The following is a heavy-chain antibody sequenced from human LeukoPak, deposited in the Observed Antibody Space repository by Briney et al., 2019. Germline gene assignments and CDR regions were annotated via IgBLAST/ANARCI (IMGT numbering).Heavy chain of an antibody. CDR1: GFTFSSYC. V-gene: IGHV3-23*01. D-gene: IGHD2-8*01. CDR2: INDRGDYT. Sequence: GGSLRLSCAGSGFTFSSYCMSWVRQAPGQGLEWVSLINDRGDYTSSADSVRRRSTISRDTTKNTPFLQIISLRPEDTAVYYCAKDTSIGKYCTNGVCSPFDYWGQGTLVTVSS. CDR3: AKDTSIGKYCTNGVCSPFDY. J-gene: IGHJ4*02.